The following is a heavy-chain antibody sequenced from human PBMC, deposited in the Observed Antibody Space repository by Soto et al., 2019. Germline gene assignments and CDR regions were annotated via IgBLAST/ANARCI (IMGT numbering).Heavy chain of an antibody. CDR3: VRCPRSVGGSYRPDY. J-gene: IGHJ4*02. CDR2: INIDGSIT. V-gene: IGHV3-74*01. Sequence: GGSLRLSCAASGFTFSSYWMHWVRQVPEKGLVWVSRINIDGSITNYADAVKGRFTISRDNVKNTLYLQMNSLRAEDTAVYYCVRCPRSVGGSYRPDYWGQGTLVTVSS. D-gene: IGHD3-16*02. CDR1: GFTFSSYW.